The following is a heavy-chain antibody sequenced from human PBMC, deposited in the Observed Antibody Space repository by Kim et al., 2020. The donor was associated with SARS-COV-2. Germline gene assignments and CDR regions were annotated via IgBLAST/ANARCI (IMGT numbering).Heavy chain of an antibody. D-gene: IGHD3-10*01. CDR3: IRGGLWFGELFSF. CDR2: IRSKANSYAT. CDR1: GFTFSGSA. V-gene: IGHV3-73*01. Sequence: GGSLRLSCAASGFTFSGSAMHWVRQASGKGLEWVGRIRSKANSYATAYAASVKGRFTISRDDSKNTAYLQMNSLKTEDTAVYYCIRGGLWFGELFSFWGQGTLVTVSS. J-gene: IGHJ4*02.